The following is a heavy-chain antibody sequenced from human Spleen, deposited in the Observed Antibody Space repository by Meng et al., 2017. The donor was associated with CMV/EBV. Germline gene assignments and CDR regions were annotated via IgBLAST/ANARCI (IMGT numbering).Heavy chain of an antibody. D-gene: IGHD3-10*01. V-gene: IGHV4-61*01. CDR1: GGSVSSGSYY. J-gene: IGHJ5*02. CDR3: ARELFYYYGSGSYYNIPIRWFDP. Sequence: SETLSLTCIVSGGSVSSGSYYWSWIRQPPGKGLEWIGYIYYSGSTYYNPSLKSRVTISVDTSKNQFSLKLSSVTAADTAVYYCARELFYYYGSGSYYNIPIRWFDPWGQGTLVTVSS. CDR2: IYYSGST.